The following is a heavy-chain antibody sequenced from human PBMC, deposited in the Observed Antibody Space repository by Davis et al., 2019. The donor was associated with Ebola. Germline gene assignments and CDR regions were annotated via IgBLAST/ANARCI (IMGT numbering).Heavy chain of an antibody. Sequence: PGGSLRLSCAASGFTFSSYAMHWVRQAPGKGLEWVANIKQDGSEKYYVDSVKGRFTISRDNAKNSLYLQMNSLRAEDTAVYYCARDEGTVTTSWFDPWGQGTLVTVSS. CDR1: GFTFSSYA. D-gene: IGHD4-11*01. CDR3: ARDEGTVTTSWFDP. V-gene: IGHV3-7*01. CDR2: IKQDGSEK. J-gene: IGHJ5*02.